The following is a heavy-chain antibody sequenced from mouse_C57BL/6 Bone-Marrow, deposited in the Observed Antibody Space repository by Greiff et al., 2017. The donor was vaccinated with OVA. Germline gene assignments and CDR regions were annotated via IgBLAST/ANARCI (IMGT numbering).Heavy chain of an antibody. V-gene: IGHV1-55*01. CDR2: IYPGSGRT. CDR3: ARGLRGFAY. CDR1: GYTFTSYW. J-gene: IGHJ3*01. Sequence: VQLQQPGAELVKPGASVKMSCKASGYTFTSYWITWVKQRPGQGLEWIGDIYPGSGRTNYNEKLKSKATLNVDKSSSTGYMQLSSLTSEDSAVYYCARGLRGFAYWGQGTLVTVSA.